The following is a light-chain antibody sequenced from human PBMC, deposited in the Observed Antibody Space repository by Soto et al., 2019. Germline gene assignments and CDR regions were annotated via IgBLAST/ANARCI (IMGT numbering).Light chain of an antibody. CDR2: GAS. Sequence: EIGLTQSLGTLSVSPGERATRACRASQSVDRNYLAWYQQKPGQAPRLLIYGASSRATGIPDRFSGSASGTDFTLTISRLEPEDFAVYYCQQYAESPLTFGGGTKVETK. CDR1: QSVDRNY. J-gene: IGKJ4*01. CDR3: QQYAESPLT. V-gene: IGKV3-20*01.